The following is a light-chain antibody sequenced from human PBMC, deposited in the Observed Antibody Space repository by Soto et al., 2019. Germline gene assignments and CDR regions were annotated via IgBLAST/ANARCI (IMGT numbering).Light chain of an antibody. CDR2: EVS. Sequence: QSALTQPPSASESPGQSVTISCTGTSSDVGGYNYVSWYQQHPGKAPKLMIYEVSKRPSGVPDRFSGSKSGNTASLTVSGLQAEDEADYYCSSYAGSNNFVFGGGTKLTVL. J-gene: IGLJ3*02. CDR1: SSDVGGYNY. V-gene: IGLV2-8*01. CDR3: SSYAGSNNFV.